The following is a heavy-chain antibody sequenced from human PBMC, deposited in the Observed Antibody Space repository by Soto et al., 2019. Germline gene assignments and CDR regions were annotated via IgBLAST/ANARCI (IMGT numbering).Heavy chain of an antibody. J-gene: IGHJ6*02. CDR1: GGSFSGYY. CDR2: INHSGST. Sequence: ASETLSLTCAVYGGSFSGYYWSWIRQPPGKGLEWIGEINHSGSTNYNPSLKSRVTISVDTSKNQFSLKLSSVTAADTAVYYCARGRYPSNYVRYYYGMDVWGQGTTVTVSS. V-gene: IGHV4-34*01. D-gene: IGHD4-4*01. CDR3: ARGRYPSNYVRYYYGMDV.